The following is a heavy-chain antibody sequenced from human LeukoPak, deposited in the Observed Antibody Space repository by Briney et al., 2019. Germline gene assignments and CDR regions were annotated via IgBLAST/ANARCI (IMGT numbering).Heavy chain of an antibody. CDR2: IKQDGSEK. CDR3: ARLTVTKYDY. Sequence: AGGSLRLSCAASGFAFSSCWMSWVRQAPGKGLEWVASIKQDGSEKYYVDSVKGRFTISRDNAKNSLYLQMNSLRAEDTAVYSCARLTVTKYDYWGQGTLVTASS. CDR1: GFAFSSCW. V-gene: IGHV3-7*02. J-gene: IGHJ4*02. D-gene: IGHD4-17*01.